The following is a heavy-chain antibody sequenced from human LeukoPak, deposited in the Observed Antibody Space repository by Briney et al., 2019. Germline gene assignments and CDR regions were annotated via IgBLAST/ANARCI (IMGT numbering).Heavy chain of an antibody. J-gene: IGHJ4*02. Sequence: ASVKVSCKASGYTFTGYYMHWVRQAPGQGLEWMGWINPNSGGTNYAQKFQGRVTMTRDTSISTAYMELSRLRSDDTAVYYCARDSAPRSSRPTLTFDYWGQGTLVTVSS. CDR3: ARDSAPRSSRPTLTFDY. V-gene: IGHV1-2*02. CDR2: INPNSGGT. CDR1: GYTFTGYY. D-gene: IGHD6-13*01.